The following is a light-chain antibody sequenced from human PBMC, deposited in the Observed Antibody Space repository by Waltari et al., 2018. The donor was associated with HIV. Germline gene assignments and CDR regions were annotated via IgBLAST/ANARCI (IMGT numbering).Light chain of an antibody. CDR1: ISNLGAGYD. Sequence: QSVLTQPPSVSGAPGQRVTISCTGSISNLGAGYDVPWYQQLPGTAPKLLIYGNINRPSGVPDRFSGSESGTSASRAITGLQAEDEADYYCQSYDSSLSGYVFGTGTKVTVL. V-gene: IGLV1-40*01. CDR3: QSYDSSLSGYV. J-gene: IGLJ1*01. CDR2: GNI.